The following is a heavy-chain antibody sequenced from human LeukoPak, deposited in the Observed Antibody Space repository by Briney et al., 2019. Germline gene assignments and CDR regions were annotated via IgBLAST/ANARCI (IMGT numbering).Heavy chain of an antibody. J-gene: IGHJ5*02. Sequence: PSETLSLTCTVSGGSISSYYWSWIRQPAGKGLEWIGRIYTSGSTNYTPSLKSRVTMSVDTSKNQFSLKLSSVTAADTAVYYCARERASYESYWFDPWGQGTLVTVSS. V-gene: IGHV4-4*07. CDR3: ARERASYESYWFDP. D-gene: IGHD3-22*01. CDR2: IYTSGST. CDR1: GGSISSYY.